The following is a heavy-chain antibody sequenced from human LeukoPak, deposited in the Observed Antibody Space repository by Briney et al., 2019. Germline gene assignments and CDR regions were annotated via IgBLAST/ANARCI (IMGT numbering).Heavy chain of an antibody. J-gene: IGHJ4*02. D-gene: IGHD2-2*01. CDR1: GGSISSGDYY. CDR3: ARASSTSSEFDY. CDR2: IYYSGST. V-gene: IGHV4-30-4*08. Sequence: SQTLSLTCTVSGGSISSGDYYWSWIRQPPGKGLEWMGYIYYSGSTYYNPSLKSRVTISVDTSKNQFSLKLSSVTAADTAVYYCARASSTSSEFDYWGQGTLVTVSS.